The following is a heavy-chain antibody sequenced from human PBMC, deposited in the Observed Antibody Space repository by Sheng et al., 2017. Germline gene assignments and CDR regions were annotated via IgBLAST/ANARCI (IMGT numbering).Heavy chain of an antibody. Sequence: EVQLVESGGRLVQPGGSLRLSCEASGFSFKDYEMNWVRQAPGKGLEWVSYISSNGYTVYYADSVKGRFTISRDNAENLLYLQMSSLRAEDTAVYFCARGGYESAWYWVYWGQGTLVTVSS. V-gene: IGHV3-48*03. CDR3: ARGGYESAWYWVY. CDR1: GFSFKDYE. J-gene: IGHJ4*02. D-gene: IGHD6-19*01. CDR2: ISSNGYTV.